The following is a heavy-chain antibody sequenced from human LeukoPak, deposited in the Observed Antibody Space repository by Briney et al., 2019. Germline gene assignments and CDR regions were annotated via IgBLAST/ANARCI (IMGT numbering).Heavy chain of an antibody. CDR3: AKALTSGWYLDAFNI. Sequence: GGSLRLSCAASGFTVSSNYMGWVRQAPGKGLEWVSVIYSGGSTYYADSVKGRFTISRDNSKNTLYLQMNSLRAEDTAVYYCAKALTSGWYLDAFNIWGQGTMVTVSS. CDR2: IYSGGST. V-gene: IGHV3-53*05. CDR1: GFTVSSNY. D-gene: IGHD6-19*01. J-gene: IGHJ3*02.